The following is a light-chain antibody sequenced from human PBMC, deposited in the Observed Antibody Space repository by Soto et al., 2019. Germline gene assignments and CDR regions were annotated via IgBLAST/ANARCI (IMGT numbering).Light chain of an antibody. V-gene: IGKV1D-16*01. J-gene: IGKJ1*01. CDR2: AAS. CDR1: QGIKNW. CDR3: QQYYSYPLT. Sequence: DIQMTQSPSYVSASVGDSVTIXXRASQGIKNWLAWYQQKPGKAPKLXIYAASTLQSGVPSRFSGSGSGTDFTLTISCLQSEDFATYYCQQYYSYPLTFGQGTKVDIK.